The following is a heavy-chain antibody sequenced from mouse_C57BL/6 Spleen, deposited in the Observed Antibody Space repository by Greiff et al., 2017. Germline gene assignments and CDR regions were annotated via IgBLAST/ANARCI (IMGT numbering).Heavy chain of an antibody. J-gene: IGHJ4*01. CDR2: IRNKANGYTT. CDR1: GFTFTDYY. Sequence: EVKLVESGGGLVQPGGSLSLSCAASGFTFTDYYMSCVRQPPGKALEWLGFIRNKANGYTTASSASVKGRFTISSDNSQSILYLQMNAQGAEVCATYNCARSSLHSMDYWGQGTTVTVSS. V-gene: IGHV7-3*01. CDR3: ARSSLHSMDY. D-gene: IGHD2-10*01.